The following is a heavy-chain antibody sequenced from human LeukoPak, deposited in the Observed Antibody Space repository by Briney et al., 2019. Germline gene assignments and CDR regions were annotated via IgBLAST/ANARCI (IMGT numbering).Heavy chain of an antibody. CDR3: AKDWGVVVVAATYFDY. CDR2: ISYDGSNK. Sequence: GRSLRLSCAASGFTFSSYGVHWVRPAPGKGLEWVAVISYDGSNKYYADSVKGRFTISRDNSKNTLYLQMNSLRAEDTAVYYCAKDWGVVVVAATYFDYWGQGTLVTVSS. D-gene: IGHD2-15*01. V-gene: IGHV3-30*18. CDR1: GFTFSSYG. J-gene: IGHJ4*02.